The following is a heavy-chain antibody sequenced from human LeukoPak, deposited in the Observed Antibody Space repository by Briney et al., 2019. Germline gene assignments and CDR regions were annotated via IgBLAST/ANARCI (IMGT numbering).Heavy chain of an antibody. V-gene: IGHV4-39*07. J-gene: IGHJ6*03. Sequence: PSETLSLTCTVSSASITSSPYFWGWIRQSPGKGLEWIGSISYSGTTYYNPSLKSRVTISVDTSKNQFSLKLSSVTAADTAVYYCARTSDYGDSNYYYYYMDVWGKGTTVTVSS. D-gene: IGHD4-17*01. CDR3: ARTSDYGDSNYYYYYMDV. CDR1: SASITSSPYF. CDR2: ISYSGTT.